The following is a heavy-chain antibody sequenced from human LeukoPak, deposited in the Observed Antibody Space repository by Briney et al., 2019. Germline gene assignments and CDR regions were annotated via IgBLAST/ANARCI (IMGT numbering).Heavy chain of an antibody. Sequence: PSETLSLTCTVSGGSISNYYWTWIRQPPGKGLEWIGSIYYDGSTNYNPSLKSRVTISLDTPKNQFSLKLSSVTAADPAVYYYARGGGYGSGSALWGQGTLISVSS. CDR2: IYYDGST. J-gene: IGHJ4*02. CDR3: ARGGGYGSGSAL. CDR1: GGSISNYY. V-gene: IGHV4-59*01. D-gene: IGHD3-10*01.